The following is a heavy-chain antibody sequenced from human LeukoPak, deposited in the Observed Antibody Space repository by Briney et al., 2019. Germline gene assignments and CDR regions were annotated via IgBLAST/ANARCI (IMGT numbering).Heavy chain of an antibody. Sequence: PSETLSLTCGVSGGSVSSTNWWTWILQPPGKGLEWIGEVHLDGRTNFNPSLKSRLTMSVDLSENHVSLKLTSVTAADTAVYYCAREGGFYRPLDYSGQGTLVTVSS. J-gene: IGHJ4*02. CDR2: VHLDGRT. CDR3: AREGGFYRPLDY. D-gene: IGHD6-25*01. V-gene: IGHV4-4*02. CDR1: GGSVSSTNW.